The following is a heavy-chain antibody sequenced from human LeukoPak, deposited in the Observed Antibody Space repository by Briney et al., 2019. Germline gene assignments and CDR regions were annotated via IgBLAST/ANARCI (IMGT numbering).Heavy chain of an antibody. CDR2: IYSGGST. J-gene: IGHJ6*02. D-gene: IGHD5-18*01. CDR3: ARRGYSYGPRGPNYYYGMDV. CDR1: GFTVSSNY. V-gene: IGHV3-53*01. Sequence: GGSLRLSCAASGFTVSSNYMSWVRQAPGKGLEWVSVIYSGGSTYYADSVKGRFTISRDNSKNTLYLQMNSLRAEDTAVYYCARRGYSYGPRGPNYYYGMDVWGQGTTVTVS.